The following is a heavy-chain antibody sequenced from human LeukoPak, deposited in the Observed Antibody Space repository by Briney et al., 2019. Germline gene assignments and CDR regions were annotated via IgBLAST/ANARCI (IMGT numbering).Heavy chain of an antibody. V-gene: IGHV1-2*02. Sequence: ASVKVSCKASGYTFTGYYMHWVRQAPGQGLEWMGWINPNSGGTNYAQKFQGRVTMTRDTSISTAYMELSRLRSDDTAVYYCARDWYYYDGSGYYGYWGQGTLVTVSS. CDR1: GYTFTGYY. J-gene: IGHJ4*02. D-gene: IGHD3-22*01. CDR3: ARDWYYYDGSGYYGY. CDR2: INPNSGGT.